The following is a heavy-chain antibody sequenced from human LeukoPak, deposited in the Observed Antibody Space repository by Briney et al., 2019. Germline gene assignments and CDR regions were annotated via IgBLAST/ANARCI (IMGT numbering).Heavy chain of an antibody. V-gene: IGHV1-2*02. J-gene: IGHJ4*02. CDR1: GYTFTGYY. CDR3: ARRYCSSTSCYYFDY. D-gene: IGHD2-2*01. CDR2: IKPNSGGT. Sequence: GASVKVSCKASGYTFTGYYRHWVRQAPGQGLEWMGWIKPNSGGTNYSQKFQGRVTMTRDTSISTAYMELSRLRSDDTAVYYCARRYCSSTSCYYFDYWGQGTLVTVSS.